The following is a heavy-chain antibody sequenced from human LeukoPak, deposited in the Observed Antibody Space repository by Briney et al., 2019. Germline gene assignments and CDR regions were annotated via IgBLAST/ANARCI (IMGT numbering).Heavy chain of an antibody. CDR3: TRLLPSSHHFFDS. CDR2: IYGGCDT. D-gene: IGHD6-6*01. J-gene: IGHJ5*01. V-gene: IGHV3-53*01. CDR1: GFTVSNDY. Sequence: GGSLRLSCAVSGFTVSNDYMSWVRQAPGKGLEWVSDIYGGCDTYYADSVRGRFTISRDNLQNTLFIQMDSLRAEDTDVYYCTRLLPSSHHFFDSWGQGTLVTVSS.